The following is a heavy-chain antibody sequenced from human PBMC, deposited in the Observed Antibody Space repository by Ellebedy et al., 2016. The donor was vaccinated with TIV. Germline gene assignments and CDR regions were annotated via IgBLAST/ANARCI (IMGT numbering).Heavy chain of an antibody. D-gene: IGHD4-17*01. V-gene: IGHV3-30*18. CDR2: ISFDGRNQ. CDR3: AKDGSSRDYGDYFDY. CDR1: GITFSTYG. J-gene: IGHJ4*02. Sequence: GGSLRLXXAASGITFSTYGMHWVRQAPGKGLEWVAVISFDGRNQYYADSVRGRFTISRDNSKHTLYLQMNSLRVEDTAVYYCAKDGSSRDYGDYFDYWGQGTLVTVPS.